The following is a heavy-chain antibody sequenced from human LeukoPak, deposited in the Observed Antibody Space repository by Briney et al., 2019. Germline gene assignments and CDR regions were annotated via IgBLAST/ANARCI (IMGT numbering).Heavy chain of an antibody. J-gene: IGHJ4*02. CDR1: GFTFSTYG. V-gene: IGHV3-30*03. CDR2: ISFDGSTK. Sequence: GGSLRLSCAASGFTFSTYGMHWVRQAPGKGLEWVAVISFDGSTKYYADSVKGRFTISRDNAKNSLYLQMNSLRAEDTAVYYCARVLHKRNYDSSVYYGYWGQGTLVTVSS. CDR3: ARVLHKRNYDSSVYYGY. D-gene: IGHD3-22*01.